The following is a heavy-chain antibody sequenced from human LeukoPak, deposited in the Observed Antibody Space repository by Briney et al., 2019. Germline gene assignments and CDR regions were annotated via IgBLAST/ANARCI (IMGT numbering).Heavy chain of an antibody. V-gene: IGHV3-21*04. CDR2: ISSSSSYI. Sequence: GGSLRLSCAASGFTFSSYSMNWVRQAPGKGLEWVSSISSSSSYIYYADSVKGRFTISRDNSKNTVYLEVSSLTAEDTAVYYCAKDDAWLRFGEWSQGTLVTVSS. CDR3: AKDDAWLRFGE. D-gene: IGHD3-16*01. J-gene: IGHJ4*02. CDR1: GFTFSSYS.